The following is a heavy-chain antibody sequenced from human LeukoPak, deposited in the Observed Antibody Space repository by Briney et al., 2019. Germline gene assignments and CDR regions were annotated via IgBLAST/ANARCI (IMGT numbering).Heavy chain of an antibody. CDR1: GGSSSGYY. D-gene: IGHD3-10*01. J-gene: IGHJ3*02. CDR2: INHRVSA. V-gene: IGHV4-34*01. CDR3: ARRPKANSRITMVRGVRRGAFDI. Sequence: SETLSVTPAVYGGSSSGYYWSWIRQPPRKGLGWGGEINHRVSANYNPSLKSRVTISVDTSKNQFSLKLSSVTAEDTAVYYCARRPKANSRITMVRGVRRGAFDIWGQGTMVTVSS.